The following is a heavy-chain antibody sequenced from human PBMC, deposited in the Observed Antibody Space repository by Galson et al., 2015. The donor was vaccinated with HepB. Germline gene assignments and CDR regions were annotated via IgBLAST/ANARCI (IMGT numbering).Heavy chain of an antibody. CDR1: GYSFTNYW. D-gene: IGHD3-16*01. Sequence: QSGAEVKKPGESLRISCKGSGYSFTNYWINWVRQMPGQGLEWTGRIDPGDSSTNYSPSFQGHVTMSVDKSISTAYLQWSSLKASDTAMYYCGKGEFRRSGPDYWGQGTLVTVSS. J-gene: IGHJ4*01. V-gene: IGHV5-10-1*01. CDR2: IDPGDSST. CDR3: GKGEFRRSGPDY.